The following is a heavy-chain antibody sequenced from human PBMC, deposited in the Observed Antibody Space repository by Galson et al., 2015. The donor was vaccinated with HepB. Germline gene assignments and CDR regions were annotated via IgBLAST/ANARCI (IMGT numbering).Heavy chain of an antibody. CDR1: GGTFSSYA. D-gene: IGHD1-26*01. J-gene: IGHJ2*01. CDR3: ARGGGSYSHWYFDL. CDR2: IIPIFGTA. Sequence: SVKVSCKASGGTFSSYAISWVRQAPGQGLEWMGGIIPIFGTANYAQKFQGRVTITADESTSTAYMELSSLRSEDTAVYYCARGGGSYSHWYFDLWGRGTLATVSS. V-gene: IGHV1-69*13.